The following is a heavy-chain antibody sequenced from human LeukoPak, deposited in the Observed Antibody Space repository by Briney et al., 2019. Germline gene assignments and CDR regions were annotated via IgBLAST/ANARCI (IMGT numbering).Heavy chain of an antibody. Sequence: ASVKVSCKASGYTFTSYYMHWVRQAPGQGLEWMGIINPSGGSTSYAQKFQGRVTMTRDTSTSTVYMELSSLRSEDTAVYYCARGMRIAAAGSPFDYWGQGTLVTVSS. CDR2: INPSGGST. CDR3: ARGMRIAAAGSPFDY. CDR1: GYTFTSYY. V-gene: IGHV1-46*01. J-gene: IGHJ4*02. D-gene: IGHD6-13*01.